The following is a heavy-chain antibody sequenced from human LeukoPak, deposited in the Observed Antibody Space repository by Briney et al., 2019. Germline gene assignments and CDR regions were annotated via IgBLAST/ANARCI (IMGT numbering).Heavy chain of an antibody. CDR2: IYYSGDT. V-gene: IGHV4-31*03. Sequence: SETLSLTCTVSGGSISSGDYYWSGLRQQPGKGLEWIGYIYYSGDTYDNPSLRSRVSIAVDTSKNQFSLKLRSVTAADTAMYYCARDYGNNWFDPWGQGTLVTVSA. CDR1: GGSISSGDYY. D-gene: IGHD4-17*01. J-gene: IGHJ5*02. CDR3: ARDYGNNWFDP.